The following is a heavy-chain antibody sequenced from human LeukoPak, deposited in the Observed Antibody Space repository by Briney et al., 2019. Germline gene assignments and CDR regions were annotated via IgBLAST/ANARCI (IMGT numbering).Heavy chain of an antibody. Sequence: GGSLRLSCAASGFTFSSSDIHWVRQPTGKGLEWVSVISSAGDTYYSGSVEGRFTISRENANNSLYLQMNSLRAEDTAVYYCARVGRITMIVVAAGIDYWGQGTLVTVSS. J-gene: IGHJ4*02. CDR1: GFTFSSSD. CDR3: ARVGRITMIVVAAGIDY. CDR2: ISSAGDT. V-gene: IGHV3-13*01. D-gene: IGHD3-22*01.